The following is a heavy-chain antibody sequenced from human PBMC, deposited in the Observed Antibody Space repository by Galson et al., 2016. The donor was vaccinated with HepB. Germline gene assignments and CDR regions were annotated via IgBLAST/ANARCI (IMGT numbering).Heavy chain of an antibody. J-gene: IGHJ5*02. CDR2: VSGSGSNT. D-gene: IGHD6-19*01. CDR1: GFTYSTYG. Sequence: SLRLSCAASGFTYSTYGMSWVRQAPGKGLEWVSGVSGSGSNTYYADSMKGRFTISRDNSKNTLYLQMTSLRAEDTAIYYCAKDDGGLASSWGQGTLVTVST. CDR3: AKDDGGLASS. V-gene: IGHV3-23*01.